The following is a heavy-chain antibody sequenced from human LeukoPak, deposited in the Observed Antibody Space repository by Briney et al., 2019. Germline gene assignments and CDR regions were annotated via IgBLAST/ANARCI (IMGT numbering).Heavy chain of an antibody. CDR3: VREGAAAGLPWY. CDR1: GFMFSTYD. CDR2: ISIAGDT. J-gene: IGHJ4*02. Sequence: GGSLRLSCAASGFMFSTYDMHWVRQATGKRLEWVSSISIAGDTYYPGSVKDRFTISRENANNSLYLQMNNVRAGDTAVYYCVREGAAAGLPWYWGQGTLVTVSS. V-gene: IGHV3-13*01. D-gene: IGHD6-13*01.